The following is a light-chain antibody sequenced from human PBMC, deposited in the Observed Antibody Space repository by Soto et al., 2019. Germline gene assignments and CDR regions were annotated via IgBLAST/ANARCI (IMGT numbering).Light chain of an antibody. Sequence: QSALTQPRSVSGSPGQSVTISCTGTSSDVGGYNYVSWYQQHPGKAPKLMIYDVNKRPSGVPDRFSGSKSGNTASLTISGLQAEDEADYYCCSYAGSYTLVFGTGTKVTFL. J-gene: IGLJ1*01. V-gene: IGLV2-11*01. CDR2: DVN. CDR3: CSYAGSYTLV. CDR1: SSDVGGYNY.